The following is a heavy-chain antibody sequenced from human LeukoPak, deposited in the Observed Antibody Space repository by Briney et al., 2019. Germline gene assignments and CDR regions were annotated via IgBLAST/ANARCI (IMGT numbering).Heavy chain of an antibody. Sequence: TGGSLRLSCAASGFSFNSYAMTWVRQAPGKGPEWVPAISGGGSSTYYADSVKGRFTISRDNSKSTLYLQMNSLRAEDTAVYYCAKGGESYYNHYYMDVWGKGTTVTVSS. CDR1: GFSFNSYA. J-gene: IGHJ6*03. V-gene: IGHV3-23*01. CDR2: ISGGGSST. D-gene: IGHD3-16*01. CDR3: AKGGESYYNHYYMDV.